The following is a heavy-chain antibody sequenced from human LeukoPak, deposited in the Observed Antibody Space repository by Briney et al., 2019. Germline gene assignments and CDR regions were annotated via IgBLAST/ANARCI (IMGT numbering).Heavy chain of an antibody. J-gene: IGHJ4*02. CDR2: IRYDGSNK. CDR3: AKDGVRYFDWLQYFDY. Sequence: GGSLRLSCAASGFTFSSYGMHWVRQAPGKGLEWVAFIRYDGSNKYYADSVKGRFTISRDNSKNTLYLQMNSLRAEDTAVYYCAKDGVRYFDWLQYFDYWGQGTLVTVSS. CDR1: GFTFSSYG. D-gene: IGHD3-9*01. V-gene: IGHV3-30*02.